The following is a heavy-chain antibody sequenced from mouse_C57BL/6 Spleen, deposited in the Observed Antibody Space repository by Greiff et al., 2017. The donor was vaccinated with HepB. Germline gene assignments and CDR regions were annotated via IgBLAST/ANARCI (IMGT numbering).Heavy chain of an antibody. V-gene: IGHV1-69*01. CDR3: ARGNYYGRGYFDV. CDR2: IDTSDSYT. J-gene: IGHJ1*03. CDR1: GYTFTSYW. Sequence: QVQLQQPGAELVMPGASVKLSCKASGYTFTSYWMHWVKQRPGQGLEWIGEIDTSDSYTNYNQKFKGKTTLTVDKSSSTAYMQLSSLTSEDSAVYYCARGNYYGRGYFDVWGTGTTVTVSS. D-gene: IGHD1-1*01.